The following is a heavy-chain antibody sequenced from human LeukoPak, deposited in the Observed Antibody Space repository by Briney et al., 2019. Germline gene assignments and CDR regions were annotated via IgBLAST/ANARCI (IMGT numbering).Heavy chain of an antibody. J-gene: IGHJ5*02. V-gene: IGHV3-23*01. CDR3: AKEDRVYGSGKNNWFDP. CDR1: GFTFSSYD. Sequence: PGGSLRLSCAASGFTFSSYDRTWVRQAPGKGLEWVSGISGSGGSTYYEDSVKGRFTISRDNSKNTLYLQMNSLRAEDTAVYFCAKEDRVYGSGKNNWFDPWGQGTLVTVSS. D-gene: IGHD3-10*01. CDR2: ISGSGGST.